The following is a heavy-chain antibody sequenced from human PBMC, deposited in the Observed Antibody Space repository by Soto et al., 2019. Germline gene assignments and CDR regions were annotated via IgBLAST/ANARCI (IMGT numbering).Heavy chain of an antibody. CDR2: IYYSGST. D-gene: IGHD3-22*01. Sequence: NPSETLSLTCTVSGGSISSYYWSWIRQPPGKGLEWIGYIYYSGSTNYNPSLKSRVTISADTSKNQFSLKLSSVTAADTAVYYCARESKTGGYYDSSGYYSYNWFDPWGQGTLVTVSS. V-gene: IGHV4-59*01. CDR1: GGSISSYY. CDR3: ARESKTGGYYDSSGYYSYNWFDP. J-gene: IGHJ5*02.